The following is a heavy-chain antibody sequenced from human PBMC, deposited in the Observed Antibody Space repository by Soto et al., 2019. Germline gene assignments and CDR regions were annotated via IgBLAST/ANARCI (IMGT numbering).Heavy chain of an antibody. D-gene: IGHD6-19*01. Sequence: PGGSLRLSCAGSGFPFGYFAMSWVRQGPGKGLERISAISVSGGSSDYADSVKGRFTISSDNSKNTLFLQMNSLRGEDTAIYYLAKSPRPYTSGLPDYYGWWGPGTLVTVSS. J-gene: IGHJ4*02. CDR1: GFPFGYFA. V-gene: IGHV3-23*01. CDR3: AKSPRPYTSGLPDYYGW. CDR2: ISVSGGSS.